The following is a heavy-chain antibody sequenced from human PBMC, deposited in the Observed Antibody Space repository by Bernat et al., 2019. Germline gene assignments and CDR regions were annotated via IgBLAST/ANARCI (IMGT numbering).Heavy chain of an antibody. CDR2: IYTSGST. CDR1: GGSISSSSYY. Sequence: QLQLQESGPGLVKPSETLSLTCTVSGGSISSSSYYWSWIRQPAGKGLEWIGRIYTSGSTNYNPSLKSRVTMSVDTSKNQFSLKLSSVTAADTAVYYCARDCYDSSGYLPVWYFDLWGRGTLVTVSS. V-gene: IGHV4-61*02. D-gene: IGHD3-22*01. CDR3: ARDCYDSSGYLPVWYFDL. J-gene: IGHJ2*01.